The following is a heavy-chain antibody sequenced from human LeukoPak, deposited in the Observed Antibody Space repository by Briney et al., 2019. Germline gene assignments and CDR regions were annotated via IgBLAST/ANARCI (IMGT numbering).Heavy chain of an antibody. CDR2: IYYSGST. CDR3: AGHTVTHISGMGV. CDR1: DGSISSYY. Sequence: SETLSLTCTVSDGSISSYYWSWIRQPPGKGLEWIGYIYYSGSTNYNPSLKSRVTISVDTSKNQFSLKLSSVTAADTAVYYCAGHTVTHISGMGVWGQGTTVTVSS. V-gene: IGHV4-59*08. J-gene: IGHJ6*02. D-gene: IGHD4-17*01.